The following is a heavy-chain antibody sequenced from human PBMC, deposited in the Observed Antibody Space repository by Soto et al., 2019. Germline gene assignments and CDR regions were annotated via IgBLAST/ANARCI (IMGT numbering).Heavy chain of an antibody. Sequence: SETLSLTCTVSGGSISSGGYYWSWIRQHPGKGLEWIGYIYYSGSTYYNPSLKSRVTISVDTSKNQFSLKLSSVTAADTAVYYCARRLAVFGVVIIEWFDPWGQGTLVTVSS. J-gene: IGHJ5*02. CDR3: ARRLAVFGVVIIEWFDP. D-gene: IGHD3-3*01. CDR1: GGSISSGGYY. V-gene: IGHV4-31*03. CDR2: IYYSGST.